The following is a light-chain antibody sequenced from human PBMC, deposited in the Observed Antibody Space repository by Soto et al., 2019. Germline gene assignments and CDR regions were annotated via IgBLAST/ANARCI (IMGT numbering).Light chain of an antibody. CDR2: DVS. Sequence: QSVLTQPASVSGSPGQSITISCTGTSSDIGGYKYVSWYQQHPGKAPKVMIYDVSHPPSGVSNRFSGSKSGNTASLTISGLQAEDEADYYCSSYTSSSTWVFGGGTKVTVL. J-gene: IGLJ3*02. CDR3: SSYTSSSTWV. CDR1: SSDIGGYKY. V-gene: IGLV2-14*03.